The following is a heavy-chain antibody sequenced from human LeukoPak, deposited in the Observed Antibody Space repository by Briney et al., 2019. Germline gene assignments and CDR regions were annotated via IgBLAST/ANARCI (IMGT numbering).Heavy chain of an antibody. V-gene: IGHV3-48*03. Sequence: PGGSLRLSCAASGFTFSSYEMNWDRQAPGKGLERVSYISSSGSTIYYADSVKGRFTISRDNAKNSLYLQMNSLRAEDTAVYYCAELGITMIGGVWGKGTTVTISS. CDR2: ISSSGSTI. CDR3: AELGITMIGGV. CDR1: GFTFSSYE. D-gene: IGHD3-10*02. J-gene: IGHJ6*04.